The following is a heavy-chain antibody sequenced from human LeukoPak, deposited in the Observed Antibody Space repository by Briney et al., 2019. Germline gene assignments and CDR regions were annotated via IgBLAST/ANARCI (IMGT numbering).Heavy chain of an antibody. Sequence: GGSLRLSCAASGFTFSDYYMSWIRQAPGKGLEWASYISSSGTAIYYADSVKGRFTISRDNAKNSLHLQMNSLRAEDTAVYYCASSPGYDSSGYYSYWGQGTLVTVSS. V-gene: IGHV3-11*01. D-gene: IGHD3-22*01. CDR3: ASSPGYDSSGYYSY. J-gene: IGHJ4*02. CDR2: ISSSGTAI. CDR1: GFTFSDYY.